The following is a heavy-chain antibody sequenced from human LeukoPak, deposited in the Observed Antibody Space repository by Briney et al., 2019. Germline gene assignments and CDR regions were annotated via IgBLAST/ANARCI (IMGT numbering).Heavy chain of an antibody. J-gene: IGHJ4*02. D-gene: IGHD5-12*01. Sequence: GGSLRLSCTASGFTFDDYAMHWVRQVPGKGLEWVSGIGWHSSVVDYADSLKGRFTISRDNSKNTLYLQMNSLRAEDTAVYYCARDRGYSGYDWFFDYWGQGTLVTVSS. CDR1: GFTFDDYA. CDR2: IGWHSSVV. CDR3: ARDRGYSGYDWFFDY. V-gene: IGHV3-9*01.